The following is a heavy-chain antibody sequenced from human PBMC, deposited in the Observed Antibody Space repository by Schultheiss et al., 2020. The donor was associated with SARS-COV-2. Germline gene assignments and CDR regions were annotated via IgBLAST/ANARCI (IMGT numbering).Heavy chain of an antibody. CDR3: ARLHVQTTNPIYSYEFFDYYYGMDV. CDR2: IYHSGST. CDR1: GGSISSGGYS. Sequence: SETLSLTCAVSGGSISSGGYSWSWIRQPPGKGLEWIGYIYHSGSTYYNPSLKSRVTISVDTSKNQFSLKLSSVTAADTAVYYCARLHVQTTNPIYSYEFFDYYYGMDVLGQGTTVTVSS. J-gene: IGHJ6*02. D-gene: IGHD5-18*01. V-gene: IGHV4-30-2*01.